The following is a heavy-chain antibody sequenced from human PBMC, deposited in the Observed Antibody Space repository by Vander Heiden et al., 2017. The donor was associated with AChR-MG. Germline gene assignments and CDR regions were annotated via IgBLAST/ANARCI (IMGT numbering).Heavy chain of an antibody. V-gene: IGHV3-30*18. CDR3: AKDPEWLSLDY. J-gene: IGHJ4*02. CDR2: ISYDGSNK. CDR1: GFTFSSYG. D-gene: IGHD3-3*01. Sequence: QLQLVASGGGAVPPGRSLRLSWAASGFTFSSYGMHWVRQAPGKWLEWVAVISYDGSNKYYADSVKGRFTISRDNSKNTLYLQMNSLRAEDTAVYYCAKDPEWLSLDYWGQGTLVTVSS.